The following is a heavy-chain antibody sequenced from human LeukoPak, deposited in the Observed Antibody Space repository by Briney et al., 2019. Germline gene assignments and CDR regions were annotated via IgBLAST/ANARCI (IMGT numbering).Heavy chain of an antibody. J-gene: IGHJ4*02. CDR3: ARDLNYYGSGSYSYSDY. Sequence: ASVKVSCKASGYTFTTYSITWVRQAPGQGLEWMGWISAYNGNTNYAQKFQGRVTMTRDTSISTAYMELSRLRSDDTAVYYCARDLNYYGSGSYSYSDYWGQGTLVTVSS. D-gene: IGHD3-10*01. CDR2: ISAYNGNT. CDR1: GYTFTTYS. V-gene: IGHV1-18*01.